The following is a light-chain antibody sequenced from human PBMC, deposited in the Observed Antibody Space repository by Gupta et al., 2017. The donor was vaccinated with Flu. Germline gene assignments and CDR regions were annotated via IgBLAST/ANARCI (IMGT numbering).Light chain of an antibody. CDR2: GVS. V-gene: IGKV3-20*01. J-gene: IGKJ1*01. Sequence: EILVTHSPVTLSLSPGESHTLSCRASHSVTKNYLSWYQQKPGQAPRLLMSGVSSRDTGIPDRFSGGGSGTEFTLTISRLEPEDFAVYYCLHDDNSVWTFGQGTKVEIK. CDR1: HSVTKNY. CDR3: LHDDNSVWT.